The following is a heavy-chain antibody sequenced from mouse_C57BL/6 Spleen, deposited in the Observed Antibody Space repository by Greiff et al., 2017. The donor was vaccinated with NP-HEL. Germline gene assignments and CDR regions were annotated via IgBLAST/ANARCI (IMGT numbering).Heavy chain of an antibody. J-gene: IGHJ1*03. V-gene: IGHV1-72*01. CDR1: GYTFTSYW. CDR3: ARPSITTVVDWYFDV. CDR2: IDPNSGGT. Sequence: VQLQQPGAELVKPGASVKLSCTASGYTFTSYWMHWVQQRPGRGLEWIGRIDPNSGGTKYNEKFKSKATLSVDKPSSTAYMQLSSLTSEDSAVYYCARPSITTVVDWYFDVWGTGTTVTVSS. D-gene: IGHD1-1*01.